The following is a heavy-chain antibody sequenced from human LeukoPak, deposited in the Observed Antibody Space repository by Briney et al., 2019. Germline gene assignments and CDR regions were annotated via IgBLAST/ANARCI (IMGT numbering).Heavy chain of an antibody. J-gene: IGHJ4*02. CDR1: GFTFGDYA. CDR3: TREPNSDYYGSHR. CDR2: IRSKAYGGTT. Sequence: GGSLRLSCTASGFTFGDYAMSWFRQAPGKGLEWVGFIRSKAYGGTTAYAASVKGRFTISRDDSKSIAYLQMNSLKTEDTAVYYCTREPNSDYYGSHRWGQGTLVTVSS. D-gene: IGHD3-10*01. V-gene: IGHV3-49*03.